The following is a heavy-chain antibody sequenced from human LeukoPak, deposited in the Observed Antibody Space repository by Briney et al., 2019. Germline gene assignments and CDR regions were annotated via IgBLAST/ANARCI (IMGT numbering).Heavy chain of an antibody. D-gene: IGHD6-13*01. CDR2: IYYSGST. J-gene: IGHJ6*03. Sequence: SETLSLTCTVSGGSISSGGYYWSWIRQHPGKGLEWIGYIYYSGSTYYSPSLKSRVTISVDTSKNQFSLKLSSVTAADTAAYYCARAAAGMYYMDVWGKGTTVTVSS. CDR1: GGSISSGGYY. CDR3: ARAAAGMYYMDV. V-gene: IGHV4-31*03.